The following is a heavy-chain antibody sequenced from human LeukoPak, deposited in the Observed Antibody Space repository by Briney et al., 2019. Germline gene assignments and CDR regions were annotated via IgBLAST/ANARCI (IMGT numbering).Heavy chain of an antibody. CDR1: GFAFSNFA. CDR2: ISYDGSKK. V-gene: IGHV3-30-3*01. D-gene: IGHD5-24*01. CDR3: ARERWPVDY. Sequence: PGGSLRLSCAASGFAFSNFAMHWVRQAPGKGLEWVAVISYDGSKKYYADSVKGRFTISRDTSKNTLYLQMNSLRTEDTAVCYCARERWPVDYWGQGTLVTVSS. J-gene: IGHJ4*02.